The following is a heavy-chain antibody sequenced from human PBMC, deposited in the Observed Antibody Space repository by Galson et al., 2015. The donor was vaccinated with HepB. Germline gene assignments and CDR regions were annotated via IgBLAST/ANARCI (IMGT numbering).Heavy chain of an antibody. V-gene: IGHV3-30*18. CDR2: ISNDGSTK. CDR1: GFTFSTYS. D-gene: IGHD3-9*01. Sequence: SLRLSCAASGFTFSTYSMNWVRQAPGKGLEWVAVISNDGSTKYYADSVKGRFTISRDTSKNTLYLQMNSLRAEDTAVYYCAKDHLTTLIHYFDYWGQGILVTVSS. CDR3: AKDHLTTLIHYFDY. J-gene: IGHJ4*02.